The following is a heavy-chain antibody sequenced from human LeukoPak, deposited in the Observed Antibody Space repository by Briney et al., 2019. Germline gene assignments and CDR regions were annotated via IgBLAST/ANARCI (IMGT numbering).Heavy chain of an antibody. V-gene: IGHV3-23*01. CDR2: ISGSGGST. CDR1: GFTFSSYG. CDR3: ARDTDLYSSSWNGFDI. J-gene: IGHJ3*02. Sequence: PGGSLRLSCAASGFTFSSYGMSWVRQAPGKGLEWVSAISGSGGSTYYADSVKGRFTISRDNSKNTLYLQMNSLRAEDTAVYYCARDTDLYSSSWNGFDIWGQGTMVTVSS. D-gene: IGHD6-13*01.